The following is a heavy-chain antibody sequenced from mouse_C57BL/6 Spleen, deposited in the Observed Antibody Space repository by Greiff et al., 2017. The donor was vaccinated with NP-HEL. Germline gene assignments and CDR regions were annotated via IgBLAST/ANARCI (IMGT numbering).Heavy chain of an antibody. D-gene: IGHD1-1*01. CDR2: IYPGNSDT. CDR3: TNPISNYCGSSWAY. Sequence: EVQLQQSGTVLVRPGASVKMSCKTSGYTFTSYWMHWVKQRPGQGLEWIGAIYPGNSDTSYIQKFKGKAKLTAVTSASTAYMELSSLTNEESAVYYCTNPISNYCGSSWAYWGQGTLVTVSA. V-gene: IGHV1-5*01. J-gene: IGHJ3*01. CDR1: GYTFTSYW.